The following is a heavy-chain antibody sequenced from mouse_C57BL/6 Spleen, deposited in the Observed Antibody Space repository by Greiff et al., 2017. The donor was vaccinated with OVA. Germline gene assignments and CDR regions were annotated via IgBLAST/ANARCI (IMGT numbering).Heavy chain of an antibody. J-gene: IGHJ1*03. V-gene: IGHV1-5*01. Sequence: VQLQQSGTVLARPGASVKMSCKTSGYTFTSYWMHWVKQRPGQGLEWIGAIYPGNSDTSYNQKFKGKAKLTAVTSASTAYMELSSLTNEDSAVYYCTKSLDPYWYFDVWGTGTTVTVSS. D-gene: IGHD6-2*01. CDR3: TKSLDPYWYFDV. CDR2: IYPGNSDT. CDR1: GYTFTSYW.